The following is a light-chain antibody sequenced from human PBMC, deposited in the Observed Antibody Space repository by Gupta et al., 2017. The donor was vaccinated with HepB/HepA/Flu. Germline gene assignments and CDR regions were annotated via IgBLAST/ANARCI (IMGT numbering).Light chain of an antibody. J-gene: IGKJ4*01. CDR2: GAS. CDR3: QQYNNCPPLT. Sequence: EIVMTQSPATLSVSPGERATLSCRASQSVSSNLAWYQQKPGQAPRLLIYGASTRATGIPARFSGSGCGTEFTLTISSLQSEDFAVYYCQQYNNCPPLTFGGGTKVEIK. CDR1: QSVSSN. V-gene: IGKV3-15*01.